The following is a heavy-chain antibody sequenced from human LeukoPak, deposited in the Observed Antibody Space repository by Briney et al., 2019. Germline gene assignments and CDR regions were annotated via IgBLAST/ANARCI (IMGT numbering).Heavy chain of an antibody. J-gene: IGHJ4*02. Sequence: SETLSLTCTVSGASISNYYWSWIRQPPGKGLEWVGYIYNSGSTNYNPSLKSRVTISADTSKNQVSLKLTSVTAADTAVYYCAGRYGDYVGSPFDYWGQGTLVTVSS. CDR1: GASISNYY. D-gene: IGHD4-17*01. CDR2: IYNSGST. V-gene: IGHV4-59*08. CDR3: AGRYGDYVGSPFDY.